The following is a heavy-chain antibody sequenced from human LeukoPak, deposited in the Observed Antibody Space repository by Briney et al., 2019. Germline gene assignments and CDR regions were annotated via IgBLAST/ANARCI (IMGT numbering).Heavy chain of an antibody. Sequence: SGVSLRPSCAASGFTVSGNYMSWVRQAPGKGLEWVSVIYTAGSTYNADSVKGRFTISRDKSKNTLYLQMNTLRAEDTAVYFCAGGNTWPGLSYWGQGTLLTVSS. CDR2: IYTAGST. CDR1: GFTVSGNY. D-gene: IGHD6-25*01. CDR3: AGGNTWPGLSY. J-gene: IGHJ4*02. V-gene: IGHV3-53*01.